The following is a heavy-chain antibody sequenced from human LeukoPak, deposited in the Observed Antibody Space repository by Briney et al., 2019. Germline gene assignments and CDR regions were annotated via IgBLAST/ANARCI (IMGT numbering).Heavy chain of an antibody. Sequence: PGGSLRLSCEASGFTFRDHGMSWVRQAPGRGLEWVSGINFKGDGRGYADSVKGRFTISRDNAKNSLYLQMNSLRAEDTAVYYCARDRVNGVAAARGYMDVWGKGTTVTVSS. CDR1: GFTFRDHG. CDR2: INFKGDGR. J-gene: IGHJ6*03. D-gene: IGHD2-15*01. CDR3: ARDRVNGVAAARGYMDV. V-gene: IGHV3-20*04.